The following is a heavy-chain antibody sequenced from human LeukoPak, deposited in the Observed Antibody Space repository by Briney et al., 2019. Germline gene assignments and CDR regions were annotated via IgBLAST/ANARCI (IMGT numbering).Heavy chain of an antibody. CDR1: GGSTSSYY. D-gene: IGHD6-19*01. CDR2: IYYSGST. J-gene: IGHJ6*02. Sequence: SETLSLTCTVSGGSTSSYYWSWIRQPPGKGLEWIGYIYYSGSTNYNPSLKSRVTISVDTSKNQFSLKLSSVTAADTAVYYCARPNSSGWSYYYGMDVWGQGTTVTVSS. V-gene: IGHV4-59*01. CDR3: ARPNSSGWSYYYGMDV.